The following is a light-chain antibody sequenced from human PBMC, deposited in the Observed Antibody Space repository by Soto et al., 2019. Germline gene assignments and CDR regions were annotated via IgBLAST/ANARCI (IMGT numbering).Light chain of an antibody. J-gene: IGKJ3*01. CDR2: GAS. Sequence: EIVLTQSTGTLSLSPGERATLSCRASQSVSSSYLAWYQQKPGQAPRLLIYGASSRATGIPDRFSGSGSGTDFTLTISRLEPEAFAVYYCQQYGSSPQITFGPGTKVDIK. CDR3: QQYGSSPQIT. CDR1: QSVSSSY. V-gene: IGKV3-20*01.